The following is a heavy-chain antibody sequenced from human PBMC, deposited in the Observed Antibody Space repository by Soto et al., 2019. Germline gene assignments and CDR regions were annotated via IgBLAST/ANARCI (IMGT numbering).Heavy chain of an antibody. V-gene: IGHV4-30-4*01. CDR1: GGSISSGDYY. CDR3: ARNDCSSTSCYFDY. Sequence: SETLSLTCTVSGGSISSGDYYWSWIRQPPGKGLEWIGYIYYSGSTYYNPSLKSRVTISVDTSKNQFSLKLSSVTAADTAVYYCARNDCSSTSCYFDYWGQGTLVTVPQ. J-gene: IGHJ4*02. CDR2: IYYSGST. D-gene: IGHD2-2*01.